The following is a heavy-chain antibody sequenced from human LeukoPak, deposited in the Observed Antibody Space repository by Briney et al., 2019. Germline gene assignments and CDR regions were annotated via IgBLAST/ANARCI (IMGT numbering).Heavy chain of an antibody. V-gene: IGHV3-23*01. J-gene: IGHJ4*02. CDR3: ARDPSRDIAAAAFFDY. CDR2: ISGSGGST. Sequence: PGGSLRLSCAASGFTFSSYAMSWVRQAPGKGLEWVSAISGSGGSTYYADSVKGRFTISRDNAKNSLYLQMNSLRAEDTAVYYCARDPSRDIAAAAFFDYWGQGTLVTVSS. CDR1: GFTFSSYA. D-gene: IGHD6-13*01.